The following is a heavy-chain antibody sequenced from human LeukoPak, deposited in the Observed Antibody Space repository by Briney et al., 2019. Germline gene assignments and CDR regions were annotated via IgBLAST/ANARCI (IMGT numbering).Heavy chain of an antibody. CDR1: GFSFSDNF. CDR2: SRNRGEGYST. CDR3: AREGRYGGYDLDC. D-gene: IGHD5-12*01. J-gene: IGHJ4*02. Sequence: AGGSLRLSCVTSGFSFSDNFMDWVRQAPGKGLEWVGRSRNRGEGYSTQYAASVKGRFTISRDNARNSLYLQMNSLRAEDTAVYYCAREGRYGGYDLDCWGQGTLVTVSS. V-gene: IGHV3-72*01.